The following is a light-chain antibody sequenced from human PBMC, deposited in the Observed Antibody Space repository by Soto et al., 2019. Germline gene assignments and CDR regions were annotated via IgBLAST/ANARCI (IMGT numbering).Light chain of an antibody. V-gene: IGKV1-5*01. CDR1: QSVSNW. CDR2: DAS. Sequence: DMQMSVDPAALCITIKDRVSITWRASQSVSNWLAWYQQKRGKAPELLIYDASSLKSGVPSRFSGSGSGTEFTLTISSLQPYDFATYYCQQYNTYSAFGQGTKVDIK. J-gene: IGKJ1*01. CDR3: QQYNTYSA.